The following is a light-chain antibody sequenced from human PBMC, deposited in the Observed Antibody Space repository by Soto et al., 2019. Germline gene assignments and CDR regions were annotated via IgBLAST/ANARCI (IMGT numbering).Light chain of an antibody. CDR3: QQLNNYPIT. Sequence: DIQLTQSQSFLSASVGDRVTITCRASQGISSYLAWYQQKPGKAPKLLIYAASTLQSGVPSRFSGSRSGTEFTLTISSLQPEDFATYYCQQLNNYPITFGQGTRLEIK. J-gene: IGKJ5*01. CDR2: AAS. CDR1: QGISSY. V-gene: IGKV1-9*01.